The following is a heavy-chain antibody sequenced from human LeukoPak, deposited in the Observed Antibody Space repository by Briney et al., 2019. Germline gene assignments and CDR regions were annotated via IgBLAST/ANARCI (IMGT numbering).Heavy chain of an antibody. J-gene: IGHJ4*02. Sequence: ASVKVSCKASGYTFTGSYIHWVRQAPGQGLEWMGWINPNSGGTDYAQKFQGRVTMTRDTSISTAYMELSRLRSDDTAVYYCARPKAKYYYDSSGSINYFDYWGQGTLVTVSS. CDR3: ARPKAKYYYDSSGSINYFDY. CDR1: GYTFTGSY. CDR2: INPNSGGT. V-gene: IGHV1-2*02. D-gene: IGHD3-22*01.